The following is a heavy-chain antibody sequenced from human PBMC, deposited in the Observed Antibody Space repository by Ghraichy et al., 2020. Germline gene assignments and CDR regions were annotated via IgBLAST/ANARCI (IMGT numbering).Heavy chain of an antibody. CDR1: GGSISSGGYY. J-gene: IGHJ4*02. CDR2: IYYSGST. V-gene: IGHV4-31*03. Sequence: TLSLTCTVSGGSISSGGYYWSWIRQHPGKGLEWIGYIYYSGSTYYNPSLKSRVTISVDTSQNRFSLKLSSVTAADTAVYYCARGEVQGVLNLDYWGQGTLVTVSS. CDR3: ARGEVQGVLNLDY. D-gene: IGHD3-10*01.